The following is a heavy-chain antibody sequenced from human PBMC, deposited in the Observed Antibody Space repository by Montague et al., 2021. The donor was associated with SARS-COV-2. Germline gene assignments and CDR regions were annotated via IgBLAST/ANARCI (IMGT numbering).Heavy chain of an antibody. V-gene: IGHV3-53*04. CDR1: GFTVSSNY. CDR3: ARVGTSGIAAAGVDAFDI. CDR2: IYSGGST. J-gene: IGHJ3*02. Sequence: SLRLSCPASGFTVSSNYMSWVRQAPGKGLEWVSVIYSGGSTYYADSVKGRFTISRHNSKNTLYLQMNSLRAEDTAVYYCARVGTSGIAAAGVDAFDIWGQGTMVTVSS. D-gene: IGHD6-13*01.